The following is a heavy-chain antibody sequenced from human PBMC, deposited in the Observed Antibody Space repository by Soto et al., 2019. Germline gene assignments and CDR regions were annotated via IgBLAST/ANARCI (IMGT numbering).Heavy chain of an antibody. D-gene: IGHD3-3*01. CDR2: IKSKTDGGTT. J-gene: IGHJ4*02. Sequence: PGGSLRLSCAASGFTFSNAWMSWVRQAPGKGLEWVGRIKSKTDGGTTDYSAPVKGRFTISRDDSKNTLYLQMNSLKTEDTAVYYFTTSKDFWSGYYEVVFDYWGQGTLVTVSS. CDR3: TTSKDFWSGYYEVVFDY. V-gene: IGHV3-15*01. CDR1: GFTFSNAW.